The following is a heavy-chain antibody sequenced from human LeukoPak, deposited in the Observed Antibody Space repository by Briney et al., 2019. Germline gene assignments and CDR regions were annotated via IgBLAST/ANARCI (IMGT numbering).Heavy chain of an antibody. Sequence: GGSLRLSCTASGFTFSINDMHWVRQATGKGLEWVSGVGTVGDKYYADSVKGRFIITREDAKNSVYLQMNSLRAGDTAVYYCARGGKTAMADYWGQGTLVTVSS. CDR1: GFTFSIND. D-gene: IGHD5-18*01. V-gene: IGHV3-13*01. CDR3: ARGGKTAMADY. CDR2: VGTVGDK. J-gene: IGHJ4*02.